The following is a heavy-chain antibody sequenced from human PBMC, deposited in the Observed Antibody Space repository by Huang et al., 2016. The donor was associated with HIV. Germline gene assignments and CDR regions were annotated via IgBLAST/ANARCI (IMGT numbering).Heavy chain of an antibody. Sequence: VESGGRLVQPGGSIRLSCVGSTFRFGAYWMSWVRQSPGKGLEWVANIKQEESEKYYVDSGKGRFNISRDNAKKVLFLEMNNVRVEDTATYYCATKTAAMDIWGQGTTVTVS. J-gene: IGHJ6*02. CDR1: TFRFGAYW. CDR2: IKQEESEK. CDR3: ATKTAAMDI. V-gene: IGHV3-7*01. D-gene: IGHD1-7*01.